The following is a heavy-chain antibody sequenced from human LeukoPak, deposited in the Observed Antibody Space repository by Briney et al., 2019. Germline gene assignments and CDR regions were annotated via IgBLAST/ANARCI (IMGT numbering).Heavy chain of an antibody. Sequence: GGSLRLSCAASGFTVSSAYMSWVRQAPGKGLEWVSVLYSGGSTYYADSVKGRFSISRDNSKNTLCLQMNSLRVEDTAVYYCARALHWKEYYFDRWGQGTLVTVSS. V-gene: IGHV3-66*01. CDR2: LYSGGST. J-gene: IGHJ4*02. CDR3: ARALHWKEYYFDR. D-gene: IGHD1-1*01. CDR1: GFTVSSAY.